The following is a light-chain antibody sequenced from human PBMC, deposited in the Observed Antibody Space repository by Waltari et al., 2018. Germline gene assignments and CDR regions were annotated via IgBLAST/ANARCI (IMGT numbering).Light chain of an antibody. CDR2: DTY. J-gene: IGLJ1*01. CDR1: TSNIGNSY. V-gene: IGLV1-51*01. CDR3: GAWDSSLTAYV. Sequence: QPVSTQPPSVSATPGQTVTISCPGSTSNIGNSYVSCYQQLPGTVPKLLVYDTYERPSGIPDRFFGSKSGTSATLGITGLQTVYEAHYYCGAWDSSLTAYVFGTGTEVTVL.